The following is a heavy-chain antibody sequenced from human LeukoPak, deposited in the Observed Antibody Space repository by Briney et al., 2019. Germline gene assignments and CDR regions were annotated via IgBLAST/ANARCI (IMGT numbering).Heavy chain of an antibody. V-gene: IGHV3-23*01. CDR2: ISGSGGST. Sequence: PGGSLRLSCAASGFTFSSYAMSWVRQAPGKGLEWVSAISGSGGSTYYADPVKGRFTISRDNSKNTLYLQMNSLRAEDTAVYYCAKDCGYSSGWPHFDYWGRGTLVTVSS. CDR3: AKDCGYSSGWPHFDY. D-gene: IGHD6-19*01. CDR1: GFTFSSYA. J-gene: IGHJ4*02.